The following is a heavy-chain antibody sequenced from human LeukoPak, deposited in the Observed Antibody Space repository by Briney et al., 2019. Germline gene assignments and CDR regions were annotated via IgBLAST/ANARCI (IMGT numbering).Heavy chain of an antibody. V-gene: IGHV4-39*01. CDR3: ARRRSRPWDWVDP. D-gene: IGHD1-1*01. CDR2: IYYSGST. Sequence: ASETLSLTCTVSGGSISSSSYYWGWIRQPPGKGLEWIGSIYYSGSTYYNPSLKSRVTISVDTSKNQFSLKLSSVTAADTAVYYCARRRSRPWDWVDPGGQGTLVTVSS. CDR1: GGSISSSSYY. J-gene: IGHJ5*02.